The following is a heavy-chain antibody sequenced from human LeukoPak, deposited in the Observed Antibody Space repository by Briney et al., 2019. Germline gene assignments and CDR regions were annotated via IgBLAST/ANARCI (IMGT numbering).Heavy chain of an antibody. CDR1: GGSISSGGYY. CDR2: IYYSGST. J-gene: IGHJ4*02. CDR3: ARLDYGDYVSLFDY. V-gene: IGHV4-31*11. Sequence: SQTLSLTCAVSGGSISSGGYYWSWIRQHPGKGLEWIGYIYYSGSTFYNPSLKSRVIISVDTSKNQFSLKLSSVTAADTAVYYCARLDYGDYVSLFDYWGQGTLVTVSS. D-gene: IGHD4-17*01.